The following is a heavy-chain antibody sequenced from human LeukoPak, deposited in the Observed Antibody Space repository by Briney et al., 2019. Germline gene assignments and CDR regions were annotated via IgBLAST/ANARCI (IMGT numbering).Heavy chain of an antibody. CDR3: ARDLGCSSTSCLPSFYYYYGMDV. Sequence: GGSLRLSCAASGFTFSSYSMNWVRQAPGKGLEWVSSISSSSSYLYSAASVKGRFTISRDNAKNSLYLQMNSLRAEDTAVYYCARDLGCSSTSCLPSFYYYYGMDVWGQGTTVTVSS. CDR2: ISSSSSYL. J-gene: IGHJ6*02. CDR1: GFTFSSYS. V-gene: IGHV3-21*01. D-gene: IGHD2-2*01.